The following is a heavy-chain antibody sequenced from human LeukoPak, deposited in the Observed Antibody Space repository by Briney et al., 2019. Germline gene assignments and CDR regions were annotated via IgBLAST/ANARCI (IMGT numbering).Heavy chain of an antibody. J-gene: IGHJ4*02. CDR2: ISTDGTTT. Sequence: GGSLRLSCAASGFPFRSHWMHWGRQVPGKGLVWVSHISTDGTTTNYADSVKGRFTISRDNAKDTLYLQLNSLRAEDTAIYYCARSLGYSSGGWGQGTLVTVSS. CDR3: ARSLGYSSGG. CDR1: GFPFRSHW. V-gene: IGHV3-74*01. D-gene: IGHD2-15*01.